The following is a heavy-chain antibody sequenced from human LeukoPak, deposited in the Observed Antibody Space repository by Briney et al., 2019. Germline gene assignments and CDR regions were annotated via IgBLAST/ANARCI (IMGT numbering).Heavy chain of an antibody. CDR2: IYHSGST. CDR3: ARQPYDFWSGSVLNFDY. D-gene: IGHD3-3*01. Sequence: SETLSLTCTVSGYSISSGYYWGWIRQPPGKGLEWIGSIYHSGSTYYNPSLKSRVTISVDTSKNQFSLKLSSVTAADTAVYYCARQPYDFWSGSVLNFDYWGQGTLVTVSS. J-gene: IGHJ4*02. V-gene: IGHV4-38-2*02. CDR1: GYSISSGYY.